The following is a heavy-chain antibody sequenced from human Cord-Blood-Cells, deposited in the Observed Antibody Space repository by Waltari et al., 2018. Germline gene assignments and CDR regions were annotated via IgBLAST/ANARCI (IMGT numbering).Heavy chain of an antibody. J-gene: IGHJ4*02. Sequence: EVQLLASGGGLVPSGGSLRLSCADSGFTFSCDAMSWVRQAPGKGLEWVSAISGSGGSTYYADSVKGRFTISRDNSKNTLYLQMNSLRAEDTAVYYCATRTGDYWGQGTLVTVSS. CDR2: ISGSGGST. CDR3: ATRTGDY. V-gene: IGHV3-23*01. CDR1: GFTFSCDA.